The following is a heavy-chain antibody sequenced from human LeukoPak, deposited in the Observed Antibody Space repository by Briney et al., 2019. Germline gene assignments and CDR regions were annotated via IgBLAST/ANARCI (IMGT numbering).Heavy chain of an antibody. CDR1: GFTFSSYS. Sequence: GGSLRLSCAASGFTFSSYSMNWVRQAPGKGLEWVSYISSSSSTIYYADSVKGRFTISRDNAKNSLYLQMNSLRAEDTAVYYCARERYCSGGSCRHRPFDYWGQGTLVTVPS. CDR3: ARERYCSGGSCRHRPFDY. J-gene: IGHJ4*02. D-gene: IGHD2-15*01. V-gene: IGHV3-48*01. CDR2: ISSSSSTI.